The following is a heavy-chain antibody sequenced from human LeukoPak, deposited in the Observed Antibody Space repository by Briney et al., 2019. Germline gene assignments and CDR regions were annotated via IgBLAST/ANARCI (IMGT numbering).Heavy chain of an antibody. CDR2: IYSGGST. V-gene: IGHV3-53*01. CDR1: GFTVSSNY. Sequence: PGGSLRLSCAASGFTVSSNYMSWVRQAPGKGLEWVSVIYSGGSTYYADSVKGRFTISRDNSKNTLHLQMNSLRAEDTAVYYCAREVGITMVRGVGYGMDVWGQGTTVTVSS. D-gene: IGHD3-10*01. CDR3: AREVGITMVRGVGYGMDV. J-gene: IGHJ6*02.